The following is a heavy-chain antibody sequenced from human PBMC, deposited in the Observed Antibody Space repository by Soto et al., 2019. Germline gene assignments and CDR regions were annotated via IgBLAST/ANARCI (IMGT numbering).Heavy chain of an antibody. CDR3: ERVEAVAGIYNYHGLDV. J-gene: IGHJ6*02. V-gene: IGHV1-69*12. D-gene: IGHD6-19*01. CDR1: GGTFSIYA. CDR2: IVPIFGTT. Sequence: QVQLVQSGAEVKKPGSSVKVSCKASGGTFSIYAISWVRQAPGQGLEWMGGIVPIFGTTYYAQKFQGRVTIIADDSTTTAYLELSSLRSEDTAMYYCERVEAVAGIYNYHGLDVWGQGTAVSVSS.